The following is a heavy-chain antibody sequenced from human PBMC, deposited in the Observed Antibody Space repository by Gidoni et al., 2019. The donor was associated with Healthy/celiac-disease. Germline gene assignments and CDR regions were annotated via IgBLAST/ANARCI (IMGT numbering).Heavy chain of an antibody. Sequence: VQLVESGGGLVQPGGSLRLSCAASGFTFSSYWMSWVRQAPGKGLEWVANIKQDGSEKYYVDSVKGRFTISRDNAKNSLYLQMNSLRAEDTAVYYCARVMSDYYYYGMDVWGQGTTVTVSS. CDR3: ARVMSDYYYYGMDV. CDR2: IKQDGSEK. V-gene: IGHV3-7*01. J-gene: IGHJ6*02. D-gene: IGHD3-3*01. CDR1: GFTFSSYW.